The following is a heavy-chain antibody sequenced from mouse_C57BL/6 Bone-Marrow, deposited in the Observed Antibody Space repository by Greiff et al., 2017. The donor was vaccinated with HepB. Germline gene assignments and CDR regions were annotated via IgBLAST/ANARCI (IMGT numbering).Heavy chain of an antibody. J-gene: IGHJ1*03. CDR2: IHPSDSDT. Sequence: QVQLQQPGAELVKPGASVKVSCKASGYTFTSYWMHWVKQRPGQGLEWIGRIHPSDSDTNYNQKFKGKATWTVDKSSSTAYMQLSSLTSEDSAVYYCAIGDYYGRPCYFEVWGTGTTVTVSS. CDR3: AIGDYYGRPCYFEV. D-gene: IGHD1-1*01. V-gene: IGHV1-74*01. CDR1: GYTFTSYW.